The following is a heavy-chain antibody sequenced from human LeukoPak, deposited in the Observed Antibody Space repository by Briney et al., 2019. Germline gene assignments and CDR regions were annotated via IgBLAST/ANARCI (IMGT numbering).Heavy chain of an antibody. Sequence: GGSLRLSCAASGFTFSNYAMHWVRQAPGKGLEWVAVISYDGSNKDYADSVKGRFTISRDNSKNTLYMQMNSLRAEDTAVYYCARVLDRGSSWYGGLEYWGQGTLVTVSS. CDR3: ARVLDRGSSWYGGLEY. D-gene: IGHD6-13*01. CDR1: GFTFSNYA. J-gene: IGHJ4*02. CDR2: ISYDGSNK. V-gene: IGHV3-30-3*01.